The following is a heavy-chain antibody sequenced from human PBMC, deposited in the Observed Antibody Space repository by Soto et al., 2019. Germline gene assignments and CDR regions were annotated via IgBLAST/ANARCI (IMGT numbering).Heavy chain of an antibody. CDR1: GGTFSSYA. J-gene: IGHJ6*02. D-gene: IGHD1-26*01. Sequence: ASVKVSCKASGGTFSSYAISWVRQAPGQGLEWMGWINPNSGGTNYAQKFQGWVTMTRDTSISTAYMELSRLRSDDTAVYYCACGGWGVGRGVFNYYGMDVWGQGTTVTVSS. CDR3: ACGGWGVGRGVFNYYGMDV. CDR2: INPNSGGT. V-gene: IGHV1-2*04.